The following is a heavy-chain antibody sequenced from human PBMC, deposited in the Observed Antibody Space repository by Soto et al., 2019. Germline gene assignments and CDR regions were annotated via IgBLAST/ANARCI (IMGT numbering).Heavy chain of an antibody. CDR1: GFTFSSYV. J-gene: IGHJ3*02. Sequence: QVQLVESGGGVVQPGRSLRLSCAASGFTFSSYVMQWVRQAPGKGLEWGAVISYDGSNKYYADSVKGRFTISRDNAKNALYLHMNSLRAEDTAVYYCAKDKKGIEAAHAATPVVRAFDSWCQGTMVTDSS. V-gene: IGHV3-30*18. CDR2: ISYDGSNK. D-gene: IGHD6-13*01. CDR3: AKDKKGIEAAHAATPVVRAFDS.